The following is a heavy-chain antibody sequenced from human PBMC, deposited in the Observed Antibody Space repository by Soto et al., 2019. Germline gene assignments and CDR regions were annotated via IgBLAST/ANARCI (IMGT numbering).Heavy chain of an antibody. CDR2: VSFDGSNK. J-gene: IGHJ5*02. CDR1: GFTFSTHA. D-gene: IGHD6-13*01. V-gene: IGHV3-30-3*01. CDR3: ARDQTGITTAGGGRIDR. Sequence: QVQLVESGGGVVRPGRSLRLSCAASGFTFSTHAMHWVRQAPGKGLECVAIVSFDGSNKYYADSVKGRFTISRDNSKNTLYLQMSGLTPEDTAFYYCARDQTGITTAGGGRIDRWGQGTLVTVSS.